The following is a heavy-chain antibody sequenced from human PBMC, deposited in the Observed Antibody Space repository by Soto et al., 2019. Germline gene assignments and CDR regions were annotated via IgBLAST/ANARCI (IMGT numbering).Heavy chain of an antibody. Sequence: QVQVVESGGGLVQPGRSLRLSCGASGFNFSTYGMHWVRQVPGKGLEWVAVISYDGVNKYSAGSVRGRFTISRDNSKNTLYLQMNSLRAEVTAVYYCAKGLVGYVFGVQDYFFGMDVWGQGTTVTVAS. CDR2: ISYDGVNK. V-gene: IGHV3-30*18. CDR3: AKGLVGYVFGVQDYFFGMDV. D-gene: IGHD1-26*01. CDR1: GFNFSTYG. J-gene: IGHJ6*02.